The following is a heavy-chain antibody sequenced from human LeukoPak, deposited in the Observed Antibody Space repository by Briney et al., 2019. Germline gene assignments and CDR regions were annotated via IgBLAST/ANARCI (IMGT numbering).Heavy chain of an antibody. CDR1: AYSISSGYY. CDR3: ARETGVWYFDL. Sequence: SETLSLTCTVSAYSISSGYYWGWIRRPPGKGLEWIGRIYHGGSTYYNPSLNSRVTISVDTSKNQFSLKLSSVTAADTAVYYCARETGVWYFDLWGRGTLVTVSS. D-gene: IGHD7-27*01. V-gene: IGHV4-38-2*02. J-gene: IGHJ2*01. CDR2: IYHGGST.